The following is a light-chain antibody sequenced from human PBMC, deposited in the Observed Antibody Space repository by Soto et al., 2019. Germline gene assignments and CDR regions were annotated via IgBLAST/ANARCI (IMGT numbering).Light chain of an antibody. CDR2: EVT. CDR3: RSYASSNTWV. CDR1: SSDVGGYNY. J-gene: IGLJ3*02. Sequence: QSALTQPPSASGSPGQSVTISCTGTSSDVGGYNYVSWYQQHPGKAPKLMIYEVTKRPSGVPDRFSASKSGNTASLTVSGPQAEDGANYNCRSYASSNTWVFGGGTKLPV. V-gene: IGLV2-8*01.